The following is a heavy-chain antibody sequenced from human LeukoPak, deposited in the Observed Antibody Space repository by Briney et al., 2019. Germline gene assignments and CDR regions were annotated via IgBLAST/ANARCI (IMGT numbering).Heavy chain of an antibody. CDR3: ARSGWLRPFDY. D-gene: IGHD5-12*01. CDR2: INHSGST. V-gene: IGHV4-34*01. CDR1: GGSFSGYY. Sequence: TSETLSLTCAVYGGSFSGYYWSWIRQPPGKGLEWIGEINHSGSTNYNPSLKSRVTISVDTSKNKFSLKLSSVTAADTAVYYFARSGWLRPFDYWGQGTLVNVSS. J-gene: IGHJ4*02.